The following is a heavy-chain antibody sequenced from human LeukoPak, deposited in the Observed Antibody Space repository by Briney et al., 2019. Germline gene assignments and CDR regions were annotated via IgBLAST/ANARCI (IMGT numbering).Heavy chain of an antibody. Sequence: PGRSLRLSCAASGFTFSSYGMHWVRQAPGKGLEWAAVIWYDGSNKYYADSVKGRFTISRDNSKNTLYLQMNSLRAEDTAVYYCARNSLDCSGGSCYTHYYYGMDVWGQGTTVTVSS. D-gene: IGHD2-15*01. CDR1: GFTFSSYG. CDR2: IWYDGSNK. V-gene: IGHV3-33*01. J-gene: IGHJ6*02. CDR3: ARNSLDCSGGSCYTHYYYGMDV.